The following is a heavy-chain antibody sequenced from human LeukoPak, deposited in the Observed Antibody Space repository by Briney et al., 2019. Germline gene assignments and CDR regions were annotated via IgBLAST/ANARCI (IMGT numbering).Heavy chain of an antibody. V-gene: IGHV3-23*01. D-gene: IGHD2-15*01. CDR1: GFTFSSYA. CDR2: ISGSGGST. CDR3: AKWSEDIVVVVAARWEYFQH. J-gene: IGHJ1*01. Sequence: GGSLRLSCAASGFTFSSYAMSWVRQAPGKGLEWVSAISGSGGSTYYADSVKGRFTISRDNSKNTLYLQMNSLRAEDTAVYYCAKWSEDIVVVVAARWEYFQHWGQGTLVTVSS.